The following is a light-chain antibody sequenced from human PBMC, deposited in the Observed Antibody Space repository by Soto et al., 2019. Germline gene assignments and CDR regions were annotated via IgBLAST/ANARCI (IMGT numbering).Light chain of an antibody. CDR3: QVSDSSSDPYV. CDR1: NIGSKS. V-gene: IGLV3-21*04. CDR2: YDN. Sequence: SYELTQTPSVSVAPGRTATMTCGGNNIGSKSVHWYQQKPGQAPLLIIRYDNDRPSGIPGRFSGSSSGNTATLTISRVEAEDEADYFCQVSDSSSDPYVFGTGTKLTVL. J-gene: IGLJ1*01.